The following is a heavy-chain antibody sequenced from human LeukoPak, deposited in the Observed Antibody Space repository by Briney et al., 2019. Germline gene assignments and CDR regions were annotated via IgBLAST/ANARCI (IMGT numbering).Heavy chain of an antibody. Sequence: PGGSLRLSCAASGFTFSSYSMNWVRQAPGKGLEWISYISSSSSTIYYADSVKGRFTISRDNAKNSLYLQMNSLRAEDTAVYYCARGLEMATIRANSIDYWGQGTLVTVSS. D-gene: IGHD5-24*01. CDR2: ISSSSSTI. CDR3: ARGLEMATIRANSIDY. V-gene: IGHV3-48*01. CDR1: GFTFSSYS. J-gene: IGHJ4*02.